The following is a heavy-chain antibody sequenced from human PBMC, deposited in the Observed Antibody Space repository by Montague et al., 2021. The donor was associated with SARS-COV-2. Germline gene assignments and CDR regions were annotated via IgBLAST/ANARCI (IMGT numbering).Heavy chain of an antibody. D-gene: IGHD2-2*01. CDR3: ALPTAGARFDP. V-gene: IGHV4-4*02. CDR2: IYHSGGT. J-gene: IGHJ5*02. Sequence: SETLSLTCAVSGGSISSSNWWSWVLRHPGKGREWIGDIYHSGGTNYNPSLKSRVTISLDKSKNHFSLKLSSVTAADAAVYYCALPTAGARFDPWGQGTLVTVSS. CDR1: GGSISSSNW.